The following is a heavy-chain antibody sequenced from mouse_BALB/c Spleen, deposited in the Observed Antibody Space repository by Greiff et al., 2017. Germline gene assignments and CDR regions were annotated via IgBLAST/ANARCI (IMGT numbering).Heavy chain of an antibody. CDR1: GDSITSGY. CDR3: ARYMNGSSYAMDY. CDR2: ISYSGST. D-gene: IGHD1-1*01. Sequence: EVKLQESGPSLVKPSQTLSLTCSVTGDSITSGYWNWIRKFPGNKLEYMGYISYSGSTYYNPSLKSRISITRDTSKNQYYLQLNTVTTEDTATYYCARYMNGSSYAMDYWGQGTSVTVSS. V-gene: IGHV3-8*02. J-gene: IGHJ4*01.